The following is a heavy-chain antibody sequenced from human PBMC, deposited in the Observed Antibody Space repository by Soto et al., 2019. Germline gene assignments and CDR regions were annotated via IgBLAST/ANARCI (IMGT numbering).Heavy chain of an antibody. CDR2: IYYSGST. Sequence: SETLSLTCTVSGCSISSYYWSWIRQPPGKGLEWIGYIYYSGSTNYNPSLKSRVTISVDTSKNQFSLKLSSVTAADTAVYYCARVLGEYCSGGSCYSDTGRYYYGMDVWGQGTTVTVSS. J-gene: IGHJ6*02. D-gene: IGHD2-15*01. CDR1: GCSISSYY. CDR3: ARVLGEYCSGGSCYSDTGRYYYGMDV. V-gene: IGHV4-59*01.